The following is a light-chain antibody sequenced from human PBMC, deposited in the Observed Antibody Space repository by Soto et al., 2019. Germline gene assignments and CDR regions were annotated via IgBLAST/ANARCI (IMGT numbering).Light chain of an antibody. Sequence: DIQMTQSPSSVSASIGDRVTLTCRASQGISSWVAWYQQKPGEAPKLLIYVASSLQSGVPSRFSGSGSGTDFTLTISSLQPEDFATYYCQQANSFPWTFGQGTKVDIK. CDR3: QQANSFPWT. V-gene: IGKV1-12*01. CDR1: QGISSW. CDR2: VAS. J-gene: IGKJ1*01.